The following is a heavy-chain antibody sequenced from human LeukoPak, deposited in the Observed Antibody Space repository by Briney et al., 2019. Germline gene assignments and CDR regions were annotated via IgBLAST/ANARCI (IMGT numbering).Heavy chain of an antibody. J-gene: IGHJ4*02. CDR2: IKGDGVST. CDR1: GFDFSSNW. CDR3: AKDHYWSIDY. Sequence: GGSLRLSCAASGFDFSSNWMHWVRHAPGQGLVWVSRIKGDGVSTNYADSVKGRFTISRDIAKNTLYLQMNSLRAEDTGVYYCAKDHYWSIDYWGRGTLVTVSS. D-gene: IGHD3-3*01. V-gene: IGHV3-74*01.